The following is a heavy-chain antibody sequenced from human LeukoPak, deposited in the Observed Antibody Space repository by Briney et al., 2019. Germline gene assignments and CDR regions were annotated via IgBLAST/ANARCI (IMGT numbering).Heavy chain of an antibody. D-gene: IGHD6-19*01. CDR1: GYNFTSYW. Sequence: GESLKISCKGSGYNFTSYWINWVRQMPGKGLEWMGRIDPSDSYTNYSPSFQGHVTISADKSISTAYLQWNSLKASDTAIYFCARQGISTGWAPPHFDYWGQGTLVTVSS. CDR3: ARQGISTGWAPPHFDY. J-gene: IGHJ4*02. CDR2: IDPSDSYT. V-gene: IGHV5-10-1*01.